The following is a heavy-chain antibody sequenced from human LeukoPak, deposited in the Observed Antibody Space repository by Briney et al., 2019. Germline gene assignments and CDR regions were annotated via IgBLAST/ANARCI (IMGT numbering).Heavy chain of an antibody. J-gene: IGHJ3*02. CDR1: GFTFTSSA. V-gene: IGHV1-58*01. D-gene: IGHD3-16*01. CDR3: ARDWGGSDAFDI. CDR2: IVVGSGNT. Sequence: SVKVSCKASGFTFTSSAVQWVRQARGQRLEWIGWIVVGSGNTNYAQKFQERVTITRDMSTSTAYMELSSLRSEDTAVYYCARDWGGSDAFDIWGQGTMVTVSS.